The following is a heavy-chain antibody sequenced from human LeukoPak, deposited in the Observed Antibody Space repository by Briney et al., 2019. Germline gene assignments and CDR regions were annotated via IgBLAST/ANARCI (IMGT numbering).Heavy chain of an antibody. CDR2: ISYNGSKN. CDR1: GFTFSNYA. Sequence: GGSLRLSCVASGFTFSNYAMHWVRQAPGKGLEWVASISYNGSKNYYADSVKGRFSISRDNSKSTLYLEMDSLRAEDTAGYYCASNRGSDYWGQGTVVCVSS. J-gene: IGHJ4*02. D-gene: IGHD1-14*01. V-gene: IGHV3-30*04. CDR3: ASNRGSDY.